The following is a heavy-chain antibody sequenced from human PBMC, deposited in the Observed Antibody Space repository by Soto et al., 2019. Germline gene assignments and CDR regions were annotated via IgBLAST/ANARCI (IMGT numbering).Heavy chain of an antibody. J-gene: IGHJ4*02. CDR2: IYHSGGT. CDR3: ARVRVDADDLFYFDS. Sequence: QVQLQESGPGLVAPSDTLSLTCSVSGGSIDDYYWSWIRQPPGKGLEWVAFIYHSGGTDYSPSLQSRVSLSVDTSKNKFSLRLTSVTAADTAVYYCARVRVDADDLFYFDSWGEGTLVTVSS. CDR1: GGSIDDYY. V-gene: IGHV4-59*07. D-gene: IGHD3-3*01.